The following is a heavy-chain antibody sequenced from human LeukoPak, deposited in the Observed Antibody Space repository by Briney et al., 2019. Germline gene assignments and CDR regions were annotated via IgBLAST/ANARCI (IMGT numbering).Heavy chain of an antibody. CDR2: IYYSGST. Sequence: SETLSLTCTVSGGSISSSSYYWGWIRQPPGKGLGWIGSIYYSGSTYYNPSLKSRVTISVDTSKNQFSLKLSSVTAADTAVYYCARRKASTYYYDSSGYADAFDIWGQGTMVTVS. D-gene: IGHD3-22*01. CDR1: GGSISSSSYY. J-gene: IGHJ3*02. CDR3: ARRKASTYYYDSSGYADAFDI. V-gene: IGHV4-39*07.